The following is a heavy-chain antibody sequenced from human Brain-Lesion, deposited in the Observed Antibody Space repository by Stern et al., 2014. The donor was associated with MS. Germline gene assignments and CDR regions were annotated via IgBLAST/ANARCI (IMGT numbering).Heavy chain of an antibody. CDR3: AGEEDIRYCSGGSCTGNWFDP. V-gene: IGHV4-39*01. J-gene: IGHJ5*02. CDR2: IYYSGNT. CDR1: TSYA. Sequence: TSYAWAWIRQPPGKGLEWIGTIYYSGNTYYSPSLKSRLPISLDTSKNQFSLQLKSVTAADTAVYYCAGEEDIRYCSGGSCTGNWFDPWGQGTLVTVSS. D-gene: IGHD2-15*01.